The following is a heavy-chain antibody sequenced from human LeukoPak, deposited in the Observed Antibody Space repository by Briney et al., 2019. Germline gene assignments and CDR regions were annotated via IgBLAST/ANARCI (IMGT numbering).Heavy chain of an antibody. J-gene: IGHJ4*02. CDR3: ASLRVPGDFDY. CDR2: IHTSGST. D-gene: IGHD3-16*01. Sequence: SDTLSLTCTFSGGSISSYYWSWIRQPAGKGLEWIGRIHTSGSTNYNPSLKSRVTMSVDTSKNQFSLKLSSVAAVDTAVYYCASLRVPGDFDYWGQGTLVTVSS. V-gene: IGHV4-4*07. CDR1: GGSISSYY.